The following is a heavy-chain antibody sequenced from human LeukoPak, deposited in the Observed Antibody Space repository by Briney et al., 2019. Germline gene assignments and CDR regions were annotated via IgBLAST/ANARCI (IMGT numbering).Heavy chain of an antibody. Sequence: ASVKVSCKASGGTFSSYAISWVRQAPGQGLEWMGGIIPIFGTANYAQKFQGRVTITTDESTSTAYMELSSLRSEDTAVYYCARDQGIRNRITTFGVDLRRLDPWGQGTLVTVSS. D-gene: IGHD3-3*01. CDR2: IIPIFGTA. V-gene: IGHV1-69*05. CDR3: ARDQGIRNRITTFGVDLRRLDP. J-gene: IGHJ5*02. CDR1: GGTFSSYA.